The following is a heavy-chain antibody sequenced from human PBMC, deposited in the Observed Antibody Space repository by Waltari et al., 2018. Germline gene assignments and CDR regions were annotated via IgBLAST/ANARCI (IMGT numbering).Heavy chain of an antibody. Sequence: QVQLVESGGGVVQPGRSLRLSCAASGFTFSSSGMHWVRQTPGRGLEWVAVISSYGSRKSYADSVKGRCSISRDKSKNSLSLEMNSLRPEDTAVYYCASCTGGNCYYYGFDVWGQGTTVTVSS. J-gene: IGHJ6*02. D-gene: IGHD2-8*02. CDR3: ASCTGGNCYYYGFDV. V-gene: IGHV3-30*03. CDR2: ISSYGSRK. CDR1: GFTFSSSG.